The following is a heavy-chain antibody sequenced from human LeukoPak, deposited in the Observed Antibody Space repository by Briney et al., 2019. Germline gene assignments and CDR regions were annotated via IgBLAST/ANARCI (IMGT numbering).Heavy chain of an antibody. V-gene: IGHV4-34*01. CDR1: GGSFSGYY. CDR3: ARPGLFGRSYSRAVAFDI. CDR2: INHSGST. J-gene: IGHJ3*02. D-gene: IGHD1-26*01. Sequence: SETLSLTCAVYGGSFSGYYWSWIRQPPGKGLEWIGDINHSGSTNYNPSLKSRVTISVDTSKNQFSLKLSSVTAADTAVYYCARPGLFGRSYSRAVAFDIWGQGTMVTVSS.